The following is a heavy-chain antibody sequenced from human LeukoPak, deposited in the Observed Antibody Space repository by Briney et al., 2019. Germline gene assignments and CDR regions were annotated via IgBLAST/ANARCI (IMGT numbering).Heavy chain of an antibody. D-gene: IGHD1-14*01. CDR1: GFTLKYYP. J-gene: IGHJ4*02. CDR3: ATGSQPGTTFDY. CDR2: ISRDGSVT. V-gene: IGHV3-43*02. Sequence: GGSLRLSCAASGFTLKYYPMHWVLQAPGKGLEWFSLISRDGSVTYYADSVQGRFTISRDNSKNSLYLQMNSLRLEGTALYYCATGSQPGTTFDYWGQGTLVTASS.